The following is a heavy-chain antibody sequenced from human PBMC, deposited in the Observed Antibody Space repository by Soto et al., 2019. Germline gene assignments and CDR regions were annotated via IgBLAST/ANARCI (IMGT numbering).Heavy chain of an antibody. J-gene: IGHJ6*02. CDR2: INHSGST. V-gene: IGHV4-34*01. CDR3: ARGPIRIVVVTATDYYYYYYGMDV. Sequence: SETLSLTCAVYGGSFSGYYWIWIRQPPGKGLEWIGEINHSGSTNYNPSLKSRVTISVDTSKNQLSLKLSSVTAADTAVYYCARGPIRIVVVTATDYYYYYYGMDVWGQGTTVTVSS. D-gene: IGHD2-21*02. CDR1: GGSFSGYY.